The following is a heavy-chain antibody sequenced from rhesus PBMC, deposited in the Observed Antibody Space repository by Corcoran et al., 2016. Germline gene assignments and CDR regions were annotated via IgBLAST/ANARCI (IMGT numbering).Heavy chain of an antibody. CDR3: ARVSPFGYSGYSYQGVVDY. CDR2: ISGSGGST. Sequence: QVQLQESGPGLVKPSETLSLTCAVSGGSISSYYWSWIRQPPGKGLAWIGRISGSGGSTDYNPSLKSRVTISTDTSKNQFSLKLSSVTAADTAVYYCARVSPFGYSGYSYQGVVDYWGQGVLVTVSS. CDR1: GGSISSYY. J-gene: IGHJ4*01. V-gene: IGHV4-173*01. D-gene: IGHD5-30*01.